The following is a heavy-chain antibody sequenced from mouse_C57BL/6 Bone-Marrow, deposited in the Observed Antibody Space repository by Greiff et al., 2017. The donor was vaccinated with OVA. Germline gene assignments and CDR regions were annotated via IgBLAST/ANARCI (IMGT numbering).Heavy chain of an antibody. J-gene: IGHJ1*03. V-gene: IGHV1-81*01. CDR2: IYPRSGNT. CDR3: AREGALLRSYWYFDV. CDR1: GYTFTSYG. D-gene: IGHD1-2*01. Sequence: QVQLQQSGAELARPGASVKLSCKASGYTFTSYGISWVKQRTGQGLEWIGEIYPRSGNTYYNEKFKGKATLTADKSSSTAYMELRSLTSEDSAVYFCAREGALLRSYWYFDVWGTGTTVTVSS.